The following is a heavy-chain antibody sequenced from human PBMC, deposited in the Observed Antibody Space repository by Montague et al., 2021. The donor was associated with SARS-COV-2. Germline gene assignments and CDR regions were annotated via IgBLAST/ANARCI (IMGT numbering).Heavy chain of an antibody. CDR2: IHYTGNT. CDR1: GGSINGYY. CDR3: ARLRTGSYVFDY. D-gene: IGHD1-26*01. V-gene: IGHV4-59*08. Sequence: SETLSLTCTVSGGSINGYYWSWIRQSPGEGLDWIGYIHYTGNTNYNPSLKGRVTISLDTSKSQFSLRLSSVTAADTAVYSCARLRTGSYVFDYWGQGTLVTVSS. J-gene: IGHJ4*02.